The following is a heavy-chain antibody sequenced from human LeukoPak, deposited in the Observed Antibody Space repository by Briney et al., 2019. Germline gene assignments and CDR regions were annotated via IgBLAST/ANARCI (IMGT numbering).Heavy chain of an antibody. CDR1: GVYISSGDYY. CDR3: ARACIPPHYDFWSGYGMDV. Sequence: SETLSLTCTVSGVYISSGDYYWSWMRQPPGKGLVWIGYISYSGSTYYTPSLKSRVTISVATAKNHFSLKLSSVTAADTALYYCARACIPPHYDFWSGYGMDVWGLGTTVTVSS. CDR2: ISYSGST. D-gene: IGHD3-3*01. J-gene: IGHJ6*02. V-gene: IGHV4-30-4*01.